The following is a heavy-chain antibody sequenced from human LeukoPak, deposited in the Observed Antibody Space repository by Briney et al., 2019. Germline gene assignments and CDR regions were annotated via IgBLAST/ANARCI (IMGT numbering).Heavy chain of an antibody. Sequence: GGSLRLSCTASGLTFCDYAMSWVRQAPGKGLEWVGFIRSKAYGGTTEYAASVKGKFTISRDDSKSIAYLQMNSLKTEDTAVYYCSRVRYSSSWYVGYSCDYWGQGTLVTVSS. CDR3: SRVRYSSSWYVGYSCDY. V-gene: IGHV3-49*04. J-gene: IGHJ4*02. CDR2: IRSKAYGGTT. D-gene: IGHD6-13*01. CDR1: GLTFCDYA.